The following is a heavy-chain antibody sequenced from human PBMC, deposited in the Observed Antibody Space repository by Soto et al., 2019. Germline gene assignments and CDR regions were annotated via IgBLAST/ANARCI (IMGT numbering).Heavy chain of an antibody. V-gene: IGHV1-3*01. Sequence: GASVKVSCKASGYTFTSYAMQWVRQAPGQKLEWMGWINAGNGNTKYSQKFQGRVTITRDTSASTAYMELSSLRSEDTAVYYCARGLNVYYSDYWGQGTLVTVSS. CDR3: ARGLNVYYSDY. CDR2: INAGNGNT. CDR1: GYTFTSYA. J-gene: IGHJ4*02. D-gene: IGHD3-16*01.